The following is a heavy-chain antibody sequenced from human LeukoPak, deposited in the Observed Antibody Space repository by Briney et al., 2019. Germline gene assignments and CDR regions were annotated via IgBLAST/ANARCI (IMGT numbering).Heavy chain of an antibody. Sequence: ASVKVSFKASGYSFNVHGMTWVRQAPGQGLEWMGWISAYKGNTNYAAKFQGRVTVTTDTSTSTGYMELTGLRSDDTAVYYCARTLGGNYVEMATGVDLWGRGTLVTVS. CDR2: ISAYKGNT. J-gene: IGHJ2*01. V-gene: IGHV1-18*04. CDR1: GYSFNVHG. D-gene: IGHD5-24*01. CDR3: ARTLGGNYVEMATGVDL.